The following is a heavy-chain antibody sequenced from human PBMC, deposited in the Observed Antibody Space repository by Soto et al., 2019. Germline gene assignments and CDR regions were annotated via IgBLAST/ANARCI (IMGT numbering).Heavy chain of an antibody. CDR2: IIPILGIA. Sequence: QVQLVQSGAEVKKPGSSVKVSCKASGGTFSSYTISWVRQAPGQGLEWMGRIIPILGIANYAQKFQGRVTITADKSTSTDYMELSSLRSEDTAVYYCARRPRDSNYYMDVWGKGTTVTVSS. V-gene: IGHV1-69*02. D-gene: IGHD4-4*01. J-gene: IGHJ6*03. CDR3: ARRPRDSNYYMDV. CDR1: GGTFSSYT.